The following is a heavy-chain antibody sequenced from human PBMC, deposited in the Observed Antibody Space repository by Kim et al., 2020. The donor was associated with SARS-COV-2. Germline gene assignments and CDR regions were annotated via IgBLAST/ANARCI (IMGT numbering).Heavy chain of an antibody. CDR3: ARGLRLYHY. J-gene: IGHJ4*02. Sequence: SETLSLTCAVYGGSFSGYYWSWIRQPPGKGLEWIGEINHSGSTNYNPSLKSRVTISVDTSKNQFSLKLSSVTAADTAVYYCARGLRLYHYWGQGTLVTVSS. CDR1: GGSFSGYY. CDR2: INHSGST. D-gene: IGHD3-10*01. V-gene: IGHV4-34*01.